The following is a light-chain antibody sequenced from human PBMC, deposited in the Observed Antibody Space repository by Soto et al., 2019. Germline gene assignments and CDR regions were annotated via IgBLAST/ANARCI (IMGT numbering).Light chain of an antibody. CDR2: EVN. Sequence: QSVLTQPPSASGSPGQSVTISCTGTKNDVGFYDFVSWYQHHPGKAPKLMIFEVNKRPSGVPDRFSGSKSGNTASLTVSGLQAEDEADYYCGSYTGGNTYVFGAGTKVTVL. CDR3: GSYTGGNTYV. CDR1: KNDVGFYDF. V-gene: IGLV2-8*01. J-gene: IGLJ1*01.